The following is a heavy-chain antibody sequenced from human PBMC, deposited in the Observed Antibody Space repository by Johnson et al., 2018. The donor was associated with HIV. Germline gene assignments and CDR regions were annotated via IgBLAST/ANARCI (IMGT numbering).Heavy chain of an antibody. Sequence: VQLVESGGGLVQPGGSLRLSCVASGFTFSSYDMHWVRQATGKGLEWVSGIGTAGDTYYPGSVKGRFTISRENAKNSLYLQMNSLRIEDTALYYCVRGVVVMVESASIDAFDIWGQGTMVTVSS. CDR1: GFTFSSYD. J-gene: IGHJ3*02. CDR2: IGTAGDT. V-gene: IGHV3-13*01. CDR3: VRGVVVMVESASIDAFDI. D-gene: IGHD2-15*01.